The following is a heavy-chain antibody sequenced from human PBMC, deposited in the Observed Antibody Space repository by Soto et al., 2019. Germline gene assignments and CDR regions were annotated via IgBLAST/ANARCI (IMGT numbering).Heavy chain of an antibody. CDR2: VYYRGST. CDR3: ARGPLGAFDI. CDR1: GGSISSYY. V-gene: IGHV4-59*12. J-gene: IGHJ3*02. Sequence: SETLSLTCTVSGGSISSYYWSWIRKPPGKGLEWIGYVYYRGSTNYNPSLKSRVTISVDTSKNQFSLKLSSVTAADTAVYYCARGPLGAFDIWGQGTMVTVSS.